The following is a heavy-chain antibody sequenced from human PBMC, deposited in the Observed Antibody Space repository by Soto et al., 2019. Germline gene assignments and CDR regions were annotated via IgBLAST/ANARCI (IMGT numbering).Heavy chain of an antibody. Sequence: QVQPQESGPGLVRPSQTLSLTCTVSGGSISSDHYHWTWIRQTPGKGLEWIGYIHYSGSVYYNPSLQSRVTISVDTSKKLFSLKLSSVTAADTATYFCVSEDDGGDRDYYGLDVWGQGTTVTVSS. D-gene: IGHD4-17*01. CDR2: IHYSGSV. J-gene: IGHJ6*02. V-gene: IGHV4-30-4*01. CDR1: GGSISSDHYH. CDR3: VSEDDGGDRDYYGLDV.